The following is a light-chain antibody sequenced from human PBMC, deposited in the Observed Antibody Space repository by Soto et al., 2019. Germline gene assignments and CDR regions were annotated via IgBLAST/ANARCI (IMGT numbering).Light chain of an antibody. V-gene: IGLV4-69*01. CDR2: LNSDGSH. CDR1: SGHSNYA. J-gene: IGLJ2*01. Sequence: QSVLTQSPSASASLGASVKLTCTLSSGHSNYAIAWHQQQSEKGPRYLTKLNSDGSHSKGDGIPDRFSGSSSGAERYLTISSLQSEDEADYYCQTWGSGIVVFGGGTQLTVL. CDR3: QTWGSGIVV.